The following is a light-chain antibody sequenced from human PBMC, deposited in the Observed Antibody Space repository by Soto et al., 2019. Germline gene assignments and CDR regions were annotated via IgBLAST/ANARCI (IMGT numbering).Light chain of an antibody. CDR2: TNN. J-gene: IGLJ1*01. CDR3: AAWDDRLGAYV. Sequence: QSVLTQPPSASATPGQRVTISCSGSNSNIGTNTVNWYQQLPGTAPRLLIYTNNQPPSGVPQRFSGSKTGTSASLAIGRLKSEDGADYYCAAWDDRLGAYVFGTWTKVTVL. CDR1: NSNIGTNT. V-gene: IGLV1-44*01.